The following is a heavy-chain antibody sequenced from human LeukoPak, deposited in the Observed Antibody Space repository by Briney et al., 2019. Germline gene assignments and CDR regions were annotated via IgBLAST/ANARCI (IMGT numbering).Heavy chain of an antibody. CDR1: GGSISSYY. CDR2: ISYSGST. D-gene: IGHD7-27*01. J-gene: IGHJ4*02. Sequence: SETLSLTCTVSGGSISSYYWGWIRQPPGKGLEWIGSISYSGSTYYNPSLKSRVTISLDMSNNQFSLKLSSVTAADTAFYYCASRKLGNDYWGQGTLVTVSS. CDR3: ASRKLGNDY. V-gene: IGHV4-39*07.